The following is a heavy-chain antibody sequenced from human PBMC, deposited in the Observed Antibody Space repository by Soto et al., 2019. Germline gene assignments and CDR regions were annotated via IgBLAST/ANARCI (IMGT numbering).Heavy chain of an antibody. CDR2: INVGSGNT. V-gene: IGHV1-3*01. Sequence: QAQLVQSGAEMKKPGASVKVSCKAAGYTFSAYTMNWVRQAPGQSLEWMGWINVGSGNTRYSQNFQGRVSITRDTSASTVYMELTGLKSEDTAMYYCARDTETLGPRANDALDIWGQVTMVTVSS. D-gene: IGHD3-3*02. J-gene: IGHJ3*02. CDR3: ARDTETLGPRANDALDI. CDR1: GYTFSAYT.